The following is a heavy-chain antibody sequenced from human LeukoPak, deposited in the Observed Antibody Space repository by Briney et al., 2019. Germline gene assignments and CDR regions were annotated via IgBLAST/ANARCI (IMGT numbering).Heavy chain of an antibody. D-gene: IGHD3-10*01. CDR3: AKAKGSLLWFGELSHDY. CDR1: GFTFDDYA. CDR2: ISWNSGSI. V-gene: IGHV3-9*03. J-gene: IGHJ4*02. Sequence: GESLRLSCAASGFTFDDYAMHWVRQAPGKGLEWVSGISWNSGSIGYADSVKGRFTISRDNAKNSLYLQMNSLRAEDMALYYCAKAKGSLLWFGELSHDYCGQGTLVTVSS.